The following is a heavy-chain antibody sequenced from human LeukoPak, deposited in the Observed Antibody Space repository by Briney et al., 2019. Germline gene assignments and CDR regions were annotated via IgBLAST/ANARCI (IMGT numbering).Heavy chain of an antibody. V-gene: IGHV4-34*01. J-gene: IGHJ4*02. CDR3: ANRKPLDY. D-gene: IGHD1-14*01. CDR1: GGSFSGYY. Sequence: SETLSLTCAVYGGSFSGYYWSWIRQPPGKGLEWIGEINHSGSTNYNPSLKSRVTISVDTSKNQFSLKLSSVTAADTAVYYCANRKPLDYWGQGTLVTVSS. CDR2: INHSGST.